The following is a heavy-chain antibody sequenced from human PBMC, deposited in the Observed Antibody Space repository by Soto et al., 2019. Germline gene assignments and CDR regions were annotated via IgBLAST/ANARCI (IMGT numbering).Heavy chain of an antibody. CDR1: GFTFRSYG. CDR2: ISYDGSNK. CDR3: AKAPYYYGSSGYFDY. V-gene: IGHV3-30*18. Sequence: GGSLRLSCAASGFTFRSYGMHWVRQAPGKGLEWVAVISYDGSNKYYADSVKGRFTISRDNSKNTLYLQMNSLRAEDTAVYYCAKAPYYYGSSGYFDYWGQGTLVTVSS. J-gene: IGHJ4*02. D-gene: IGHD3-22*01.